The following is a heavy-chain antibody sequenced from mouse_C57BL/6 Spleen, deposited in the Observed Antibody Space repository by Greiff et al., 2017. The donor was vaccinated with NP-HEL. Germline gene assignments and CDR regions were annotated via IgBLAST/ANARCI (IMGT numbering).Heavy chain of an antibody. J-gene: IGHJ4*01. Sequence: QVQLKQPGAELVKPGASVKMSCKASGYTFTSYWITWVKQRPGQGLEWIGDIYPGSGSTNYNEKFKSKATLTVDTSSSTAYMQLSSLTSEDSAVYYGARWRLRPPYAMDYWGQGTSVTVSS. D-gene: IGHD2-4*01. V-gene: IGHV1-55*01. CDR1: GYTFTSYW. CDR2: IYPGSGST. CDR3: ARWRLRPPYAMDY.